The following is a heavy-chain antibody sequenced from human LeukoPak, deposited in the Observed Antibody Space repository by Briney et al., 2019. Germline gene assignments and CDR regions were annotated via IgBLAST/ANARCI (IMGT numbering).Heavy chain of an antibody. CDR1: GFTFSSYG. D-gene: IGHD2/OR15-2a*01. Sequence: GGSLRLSCAASGFTFSSYGMHWVRQAPGKGLEWVAVIWYDGSNKYYAGSVKGRFTISRDNSKNTLYLQMNSLRAEDTAVYYCARDRFLPYYYYGMDVWGQGTTVTVSS. J-gene: IGHJ6*02. CDR2: IWYDGSNK. V-gene: IGHV3-33*01. CDR3: ARDRFLPYYYYGMDV.